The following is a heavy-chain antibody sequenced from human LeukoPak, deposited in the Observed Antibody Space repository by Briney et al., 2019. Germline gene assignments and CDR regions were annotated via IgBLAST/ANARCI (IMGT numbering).Heavy chain of an antibody. D-gene: IGHD6-6*01. Sequence: PWETLSLTRTVSGGSISRGGYYWSWIRQHPGKGLEWIGYIYYSGSTSYNPSLKHRVTISVDTSKNQFSLKLSSVTAADTAVYYCARDVRSSSSLVYWGQGTLVTVSS. CDR1: GGSISRGGYY. J-gene: IGHJ4*02. CDR3: ARDVRSSSSLVY. V-gene: IGHV4-31*03. CDR2: IYYSGST.